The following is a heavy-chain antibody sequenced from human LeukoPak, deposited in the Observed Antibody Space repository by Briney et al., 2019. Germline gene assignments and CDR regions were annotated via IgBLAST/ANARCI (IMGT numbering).Heavy chain of an antibody. J-gene: IGHJ5*02. D-gene: IGHD6-19*01. Sequence: SETLSLTCAVYGGSFSGYYWSWIRQPPGKGLEWIGEINHSGSTNYNPSLKSRVTISVDTSKNQFSLKLSSVTAADTAVYYCARLGSGWLVHGWFDPWGQGTLVTVSS. CDR1: GGSFSGYY. V-gene: IGHV4-34*01. CDR2: INHSGST. CDR3: ARLGSGWLVHGWFDP.